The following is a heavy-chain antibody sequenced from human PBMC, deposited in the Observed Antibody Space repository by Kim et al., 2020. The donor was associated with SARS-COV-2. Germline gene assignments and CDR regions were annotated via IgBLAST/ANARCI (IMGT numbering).Heavy chain of an antibody. CDR3: ASTHENYYGSGSYYSQ. CDR1: GFTFSDYY. V-gene: IGHV3-11*03. CDR2: ISSSSSYT. Sequence: GGSLRLSCAASGFTFSDYYMSWIRQAPGKGLEWVSYISSSSSYTNYADSVKGRFTISRDNAKNSLYLQMNSLRAEDTAVYYCASTHENYYGSGSYYSQWGQGTLVTVSS. J-gene: IGHJ4*02. D-gene: IGHD3-10*01.